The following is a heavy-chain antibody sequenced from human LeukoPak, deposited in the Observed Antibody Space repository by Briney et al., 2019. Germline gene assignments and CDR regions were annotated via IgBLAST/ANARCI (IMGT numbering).Heavy chain of an antibody. J-gene: IGHJ4*02. CDR2: IYYSGST. CDR1: GGSISSYY. Sequence: SETLSLTCTVSGGSISSYYWSWIRQPPGKGLEWIGYIYYSGSTNYNPSLKSRVTISVDTSKNQFSLKLSSVTAADTAVYYCARHSPGGMDRGVGYDYWGQGTLVTVSS. V-gene: IGHV4-59*08. D-gene: IGHD3-10*01. CDR3: ARHSPGGMDRGVGYDY.